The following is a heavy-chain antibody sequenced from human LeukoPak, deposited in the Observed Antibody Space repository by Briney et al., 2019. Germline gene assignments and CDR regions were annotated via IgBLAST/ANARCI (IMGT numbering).Heavy chain of an antibody. Sequence: PGGSLRLSCAASGFTFRSYAMHWVRQAPGKGLVWVSRIHNDGIATSYADSVKGRFTISRDNAKDTLYLQMDSLRADDTAVYYCARGIGAAAPFYFDYWGQGSLVTVSS. CDR1: GFTFRSYA. V-gene: IGHV3-74*01. J-gene: IGHJ4*02. CDR3: ARGIGAAAPFYFDY. D-gene: IGHD6-13*01. CDR2: IHNDGIAT.